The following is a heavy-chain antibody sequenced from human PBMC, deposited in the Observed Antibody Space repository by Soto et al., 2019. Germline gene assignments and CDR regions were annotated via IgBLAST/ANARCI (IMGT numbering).Heavy chain of an antibody. CDR2: ISYPGSA. V-gene: IGHV4-59*01. J-gene: IGHJ6*02. CDR1: VXSINYSY. Sequence: LETLXVXWAVSVXSINYSYWTXIRQPPGKGLEWIGYISYPGSANYNASLKSRLTISVDTSKNQFPLNLSSMTASDTALYYCASVTYGDXYYGMDVWGQGTTVTGSS. D-gene: IGHD4-17*01. CDR3: ASVTYGDXYYGMDV.